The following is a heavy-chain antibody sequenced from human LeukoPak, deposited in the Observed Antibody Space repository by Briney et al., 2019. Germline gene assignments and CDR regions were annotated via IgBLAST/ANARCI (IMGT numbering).Heavy chain of an antibody. J-gene: IGHJ5*02. Sequence: GGSLRLSCAASGFSFSNYWMHWVRQAPGKGLVWVSRINSDGSSTNYADSVKGRFTISRDNAKNTLYLQMNSLRDEDTAVYYCTREIRGRPFDPWGQGTLVTVSS. CDR1: GFSFSNYW. D-gene: IGHD3-3*02. CDR3: TREIRGRPFDP. CDR2: INSDGSST. V-gene: IGHV3-74*01.